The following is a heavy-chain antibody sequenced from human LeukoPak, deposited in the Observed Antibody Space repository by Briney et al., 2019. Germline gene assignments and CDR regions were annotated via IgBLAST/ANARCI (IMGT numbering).Heavy chain of an antibody. J-gene: IGHJ3*02. Sequence: SETLSLTCAVSGYSISSGYYWGWIRQPPGKGLEWIGSIYHSGSTYYNQSLKRRVPISVDTSKNQFSLQLSSVTAADTAVYYCVYAFDIWGQGTMVTVSS. CDR1: GYSISSGYY. V-gene: IGHV4-38-2*01. CDR2: IYHSGST. CDR3: VYAFDI.